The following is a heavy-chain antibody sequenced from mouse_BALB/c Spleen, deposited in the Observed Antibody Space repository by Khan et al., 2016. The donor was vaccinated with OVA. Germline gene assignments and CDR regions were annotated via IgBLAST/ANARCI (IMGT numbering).Heavy chain of an antibody. J-gene: IGHJ1*01. CDR3: ERDDDSLYWFFDV. CDR2: IYYSGTV. V-gene: IGHV3-5*02. D-gene: IGHD6-2*01. CDR1: GISITSGNYR. Sequence: QLEESEPGLVKPSQTVSLTCTVTGISITSGNYRWSWIRQFPGNKMEWIGNIYYSGTVTYNPSLTNQTTLIKGNAKNKSVLEMNTLTTEDTATYYGERDDDSLYWFFDVWGAGTTVTVSS.